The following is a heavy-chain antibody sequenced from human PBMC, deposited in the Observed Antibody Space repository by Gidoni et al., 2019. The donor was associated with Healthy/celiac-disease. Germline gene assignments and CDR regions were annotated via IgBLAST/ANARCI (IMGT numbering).Heavy chain of an antibody. CDR2: ILYDGSNK. CDR1: GFPFSSYG. D-gene: IGHD6-19*01. Sequence: QVQLVESGGGVVQPGRSLRLSCAASGFPFSSYGMQWVRPAPGKGLEWVAVILYDGSNKYYADSVKGRFTISRDNSKNTLYLQMNSLRAEDTAVYYCARDQSVAGLDYWGQGTLVTVSS. V-gene: IGHV3-33*01. J-gene: IGHJ4*02. CDR3: ARDQSVAGLDY.